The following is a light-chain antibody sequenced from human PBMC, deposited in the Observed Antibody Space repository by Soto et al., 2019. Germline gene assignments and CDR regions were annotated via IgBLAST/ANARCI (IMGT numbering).Light chain of an antibody. V-gene: IGKV3-20*01. CDR2: GAS. J-gene: IGKJ2*01. Sequence: EIVLTQSPGTLSLSPGERATLSCRASQSVSSSYFAWYQQKPGQAPRLLIYGASSRATGIPDRFSGSGSGTDFTLTISRREPEDFAVYYCPQYGSSPPHTFGQGTKLEIK. CDR1: QSVSSSY. CDR3: PQYGSSPPHT.